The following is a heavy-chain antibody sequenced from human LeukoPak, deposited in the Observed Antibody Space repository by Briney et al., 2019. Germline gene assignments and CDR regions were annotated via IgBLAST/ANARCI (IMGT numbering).Heavy chain of an antibody. CDR2: IYYSGST. J-gene: IGHJ4*02. Sequence: SETLSLTCTVSGGSISSYYWSWIRQPPGKGLEWIGYIYYSGSTNYNPSLKSRVTISVDTSKNQFSLKLSSVTAADTAVYYCARVPGGGYDIYFDYWGQGTLVTVSS. V-gene: IGHV4-59*12. CDR3: ARVPGGGYDIYFDY. CDR1: GGSISSYY. D-gene: IGHD5-12*01.